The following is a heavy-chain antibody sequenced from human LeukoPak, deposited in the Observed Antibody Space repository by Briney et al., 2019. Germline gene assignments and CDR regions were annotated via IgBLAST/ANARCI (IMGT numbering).Heavy chain of an antibody. CDR1: GFTFSNYI. J-gene: IGHJ4*02. D-gene: IGHD3-10*01. CDR3: ARQGSGLDY. Sequence: PGGSLRLSCAASGFTFSNYIMHWVRQAPGKGLKWVAVISHDGSNKHYADSVKGRFTISRDNSKSTLYLQMNSLRAEDTAVYYCARQGSGLDYWGQGTLVTVSS. CDR2: ISHDGSNK. V-gene: IGHV3-30*03.